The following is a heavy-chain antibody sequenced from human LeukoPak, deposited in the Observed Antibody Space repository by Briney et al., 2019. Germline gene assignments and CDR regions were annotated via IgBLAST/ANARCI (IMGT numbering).Heavy chain of an antibody. CDR1: GYTFTGYY. V-gene: IGHV1-69*13. CDR3: AREGASVAGGFDY. J-gene: IGHJ4*02. CDR2: IIPIFGTA. Sequence: GASVKVSCKASGYTFTGYYMHWVRQAPGQGLEWMGGIIPIFGTANYAQKFQGRVTITADESTSTAYMERSSLRSEDTAVYYCAREGASVAGGFDYWGQGTLVTVSS. D-gene: IGHD6-19*01.